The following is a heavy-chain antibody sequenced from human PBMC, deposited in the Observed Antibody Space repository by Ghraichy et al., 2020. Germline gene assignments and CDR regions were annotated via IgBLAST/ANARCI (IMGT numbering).Heavy chain of an antibody. CDR2: ISGSGSTL. J-gene: IGHJ4*02. D-gene: IGHD4-23*01. Sequence: GGSLRLSCAASQFTFGDYYMRWIRQAPGKGLEWVSYISGSGSTLYYADSVKGRFTISRDNAKNSLYLQMNSLRAEDTAVYYCAVVDGGNSDYWGQGTLVTVSS. CDR3: AVVDGGNSDY. V-gene: IGHV3-11*01. CDR1: QFTFGDYY.